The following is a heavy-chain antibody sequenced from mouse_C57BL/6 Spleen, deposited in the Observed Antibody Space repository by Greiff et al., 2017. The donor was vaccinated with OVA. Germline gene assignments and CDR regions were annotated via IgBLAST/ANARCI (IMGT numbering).Heavy chain of an antibody. Sequence: EVQRVESGPGLVQPSQSLSLTCSVTGYSITSGYYWNWIRQFPGNKLEWMGYISYDGSNNYNPSLKNRISITRDTSKNQFFLKLNSVTTEDTATYYCARRIYYDYPFDYWGQGTTLTVSS. D-gene: IGHD2-4*01. CDR3: ARRIYYDYPFDY. CDR2: ISYDGSN. CDR1: GYSITSGYY. V-gene: IGHV3-6*01. J-gene: IGHJ2*01.